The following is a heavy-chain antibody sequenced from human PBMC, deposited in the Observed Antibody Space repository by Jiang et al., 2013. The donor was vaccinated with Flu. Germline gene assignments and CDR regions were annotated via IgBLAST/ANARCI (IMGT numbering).Heavy chain of an antibody. Sequence: GAEVKKPGESLKISCKGSGYSFTNYWIGWVRQMPGRGLEWMGIIYPSDSDTRYSPSFQGQVTISADKSISTAYLQWSSLKASDNAIYFCARLRGSSSPLSNYFDYWGQGTLLTVSS. CDR2: IYPSDSDT. J-gene: IGHJ4*02. CDR1: GYSFTNYW. CDR3: ARLRGSSSPLSNYFDY. D-gene: IGHD6-6*01. V-gene: IGHV5-51*01.